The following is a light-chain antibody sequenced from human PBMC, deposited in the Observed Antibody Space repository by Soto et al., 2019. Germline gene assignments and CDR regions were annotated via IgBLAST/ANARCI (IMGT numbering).Light chain of an antibody. V-gene: IGLV1-51*01. J-gene: IGLJ1*01. CDR3: GAWDSTLSAGV. CDR1: SFNIGF. CDR2: DNS. Sequence: QSVVTQPPSVSAAPGQRVTISCSGSSFNIGFVSWYQQVPGAAPKLVIYDNSNRPLEIPDRFSGSKSGTSATLNIADLQTGDEADYYCGAWDSTLSAGVFGTGTKLTVL.